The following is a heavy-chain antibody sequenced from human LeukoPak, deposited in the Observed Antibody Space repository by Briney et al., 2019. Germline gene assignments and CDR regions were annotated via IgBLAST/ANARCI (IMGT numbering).Heavy chain of an antibody. J-gene: IGHJ4*02. V-gene: IGHV3-74*01. CDR3: ARVNYDILTGRGNYFDY. D-gene: IGHD3-9*01. Sequence: GGSLRLSCAVSGFTFSSYWMHWVRQAPGKGLVWVSRIKSDGSSTNYADSVKGRFTISRDNAKNTLYLQMNSLRAEDTAVYYCARVNYDILTGRGNYFDYWGQGTLVTVSS. CDR2: IKSDGSST. CDR1: GFTFSSYW.